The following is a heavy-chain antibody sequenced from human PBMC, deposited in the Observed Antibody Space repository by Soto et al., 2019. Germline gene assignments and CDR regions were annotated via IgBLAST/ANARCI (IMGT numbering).Heavy chain of an antibody. J-gene: IGHJ6*03. CDR1: GGSISSYY. CDR2: IYYSGST. V-gene: IGHV4-59*08. D-gene: IGHD3-10*01. CDR3: AIQTWGSGIYYMDF. Sequence: SETLSLTCTVSGGSISSYYWSWIRQPPGKGLEWIGYIYYSGSTNYNPSLKSRVTISVDTSKNQFSLKLSSVTAADTAVYYCAIQTWGSGIYYMDFWGKGTTDTGSS.